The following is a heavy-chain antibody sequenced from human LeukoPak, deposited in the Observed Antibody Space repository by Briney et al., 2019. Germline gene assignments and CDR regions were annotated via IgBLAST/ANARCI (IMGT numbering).Heavy chain of an antibody. CDR1: GSSISSSNYY. Sequence: PLETLSLTCTVSGSSISSSNYYWGWIRQPPGKGLEWIGSIYYSGSTYYNPSLTSRVTISVYTSKNQFSLKLSSVTAADTAVYYCARSPQNLDVWGQGTTVTVSS. J-gene: IGHJ6*02. V-gene: IGHV4-39*01. CDR2: IYYSGST. CDR3: ARSPQNLDV.